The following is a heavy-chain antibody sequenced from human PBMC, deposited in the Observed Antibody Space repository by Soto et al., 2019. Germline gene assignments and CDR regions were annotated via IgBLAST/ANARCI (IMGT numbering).Heavy chain of an antibody. CDR3: ARESEDLTSNFDY. V-gene: IGHV3-74*01. CDR1: GFTFSSSW. J-gene: IGHJ4*02. Sequence: GGSLRLTCVVSGFTFSSSWMHWVRQGPGKGMVWVSRMNPDGSAIYYADSMKGRFTVSRDNAKNSVYLDMNSLSAEDTAVYYCARESEDLTSNFDYWGQGTLVTVSS. CDR2: MNPDGSAI.